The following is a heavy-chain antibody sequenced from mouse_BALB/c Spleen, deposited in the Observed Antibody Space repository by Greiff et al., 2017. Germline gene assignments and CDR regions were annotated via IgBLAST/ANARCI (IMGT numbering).Heavy chain of an antibody. CDR2: ISSGGSYT. CDR1: GFTFSSYA. D-gene: IGHD1-2*01. V-gene: IGHV5-9-4*01. J-gene: IGHJ1*01. Sequence: EVKVVESGGGLVKPGGSLKLSCAASGFTFSSYAMSWVRQSPEKRLEWVAEISSGGSYTYYPDTVTGRFTISRDNAKNTLYLEMSSLRSEDTAMYYCARLGNSLLRLPWYFDVWGAGTTVTVSS. CDR3: ARLGNSLLRLPWYFDV.